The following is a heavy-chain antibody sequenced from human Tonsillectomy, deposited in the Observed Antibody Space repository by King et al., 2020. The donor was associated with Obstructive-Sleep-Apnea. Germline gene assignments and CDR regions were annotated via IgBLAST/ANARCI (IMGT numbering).Heavy chain of an antibody. J-gene: IGHJ4*02. CDR2: IKQDGSEK. Sequence: VQLVESGGGLVQPGGSLRLSCAASGFTFSDCWMSWVRQAPGKGLEWVANIKQDGSEKYYVDSVKGRFTISRDNAKNSLYLQMNSLRAEDTAVYYCARESILTGYYNDGAFDYWGQGTLVTVSS. V-gene: IGHV3-7*03. CDR3: ARESILTGYYNDGAFDY. CDR1: GFTFSDCW. D-gene: IGHD3-9*01.